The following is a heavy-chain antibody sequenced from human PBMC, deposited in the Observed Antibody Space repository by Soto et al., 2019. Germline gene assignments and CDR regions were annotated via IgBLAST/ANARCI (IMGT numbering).Heavy chain of an antibody. CDR3: ARDGGAADLYYYGMDV. CDR2: IYYSGST. D-gene: IGHD6-13*01. CDR1: GGSISSYY. Sequence: SETLSLTCTVSGGSISSYYWSWIRQPPGKGLEWIGYIYYSGSTNYNPSLKSRVTISVDTSKNQFSLKLSSVTAADTAVYYCARDGGAADLYYYGMDVWGQGTTVT. J-gene: IGHJ6*02. V-gene: IGHV4-59*01.